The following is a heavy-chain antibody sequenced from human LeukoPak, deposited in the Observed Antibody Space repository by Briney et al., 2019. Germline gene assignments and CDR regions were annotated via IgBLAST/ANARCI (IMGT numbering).Heavy chain of an antibody. CDR3: ARAAGTGYFDY. V-gene: IGHV1-18*01. CDR2: ISAYNGNT. D-gene: IGHD6-13*01. J-gene: IGHJ4*02. Sequence: ASVTVSCKASGGTFSSYAISWVRQAPGQELEWMGWISAYNGNTNYAQKLQGRVTMTTDTSTSTAYMELRSLRSDDTAVYYCARAAGTGYFDYWGQGTLVTVSS. CDR1: GGTFSSYA.